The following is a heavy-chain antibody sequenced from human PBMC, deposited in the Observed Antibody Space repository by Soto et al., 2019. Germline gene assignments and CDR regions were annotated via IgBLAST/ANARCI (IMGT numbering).Heavy chain of an antibody. CDR3: ARSQGSSTSLEIYYYYYYGMDV. V-gene: IGHV1-69*01. J-gene: IGHJ6*02. CDR2: IIPITGTA. D-gene: IGHD2-2*01. CDR1: GGTFGSYA. Sequence: QVQLVQSGAEVKKPGSSVKVSCKAYGGTFGSYAISWVRQAPGQGPEWMGGIIPITGTANYAQKFQGRFTITADESTSTASMQLSSLRSEDTAVYYCARSQGSSTSLEIYYYYYYGMDVWGQGTTVTVSS.